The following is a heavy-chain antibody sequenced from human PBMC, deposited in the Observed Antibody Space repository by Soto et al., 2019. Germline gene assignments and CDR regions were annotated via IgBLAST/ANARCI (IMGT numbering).Heavy chain of an antibody. CDR3: ARTYYDFWSGYLGVLSYYMDV. Sequence: SETLSLTCTVSGGSISSGGYYWSWIRQHPGKGLEWIGYIYYSGSTYYNPSLKSRVTISVDTSKNQFSLKLSSVTAADTAVYYCARTYYDFWSGYLGVLSYYMDVWGKGTTVTVSS. V-gene: IGHV4-31*03. CDR1: GGSISSGGYY. D-gene: IGHD3-3*01. CDR2: IYYSGST. J-gene: IGHJ6*03.